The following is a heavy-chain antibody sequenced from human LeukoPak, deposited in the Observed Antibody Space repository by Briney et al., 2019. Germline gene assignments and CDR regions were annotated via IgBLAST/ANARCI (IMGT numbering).Heavy chain of an antibody. Sequence: ASVKVSCKASGYTFTGYYMHWVRQAPGQGLEWMGWINPNSGGTNYAQKFQGRVTMTRDTSISTAYMELSRLRSDDTAVYYCARDLPRRVLRFLEWFTFDIWGQGTMVTVSS. V-gene: IGHV1-2*02. CDR3: ARDLPRRVLRFLEWFTFDI. CDR1: GYTFTGYY. D-gene: IGHD3-3*01. J-gene: IGHJ3*02. CDR2: INPNSGGT.